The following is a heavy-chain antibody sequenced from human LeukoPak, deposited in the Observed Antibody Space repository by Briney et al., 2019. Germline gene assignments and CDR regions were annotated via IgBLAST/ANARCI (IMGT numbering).Heavy chain of an antibody. CDR3: ASLERGPSDGR. Sequence: PGGSLRLSCEVSGFPVRSRYMTWVRQPPGKGLECVAVIYSGGTTYHIDSVKGRFTISRDISKSTMYLEMNNLRVEDMAIYYCASLERGPSDGRWGQGTLVTVSS. V-gene: IGHV3-53*01. D-gene: IGHD3-3*01. J-gene: IGHJ4*02. CDR2: IYSGGTT. CDR1: GFPVRSRY.